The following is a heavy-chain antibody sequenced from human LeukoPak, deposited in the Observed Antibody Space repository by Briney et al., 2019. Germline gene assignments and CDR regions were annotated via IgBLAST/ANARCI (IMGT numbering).Heavy chain of an antibody. CDR3: AREGNGRAAGTAGFDY. D-gene: IGHD6-13*01. Sequence: GGSLRLSCAASGFTFNSYGMHWVRQAPGKGLEWVAVIWYDGSNKYYADSVKGRFTISRDNSKNTLYLQMNSLRAEDTAVYYCAREGNGRAAGTAGFDYWGQGTLVTVSS. CDR1: GFTFNSYG. J-gene: IGHJ4*02. CDR2: IWYDGSNK. V-gene: IGHV3-33*01.